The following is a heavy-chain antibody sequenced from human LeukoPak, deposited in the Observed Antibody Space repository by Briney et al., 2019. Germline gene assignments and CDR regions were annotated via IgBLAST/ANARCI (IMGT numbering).Heavy chain of an antibody. Sequence: SETLSLTCTVSGDSISNYYWNWIRQAPGKGLEWIGYIFYSGGTNYNSSLKSRATISVDRSKNQFSLRLSSVTAADTAVYYCARAKEGTSLVLSFKYHYYFLDVWGIGTTVTSPQ. D-gene: IGHD2-2*01. CDR3: ARAKEGTSLVLSFKYHYYFLDV. CDR1: GDSISNYY. CDR2: IFYSGGT. V-gene: IGHV4-59*12. J-gene: IGHJ6*04.